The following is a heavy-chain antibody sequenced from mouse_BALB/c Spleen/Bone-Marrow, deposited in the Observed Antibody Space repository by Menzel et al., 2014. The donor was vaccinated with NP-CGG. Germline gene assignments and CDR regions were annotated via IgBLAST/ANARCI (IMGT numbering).Heavy chain of an antibody. CDR2: ITPSNGDT. Sequence: SGAELGKPGASVKLSCKASGYTFTSYYMYWVKQRPGQGLEWIGEITPSNGDTNFSEKFKSKATLTVDKSSSTAYMQLSSLTSEDSAVYYCSREGAYWGQGTLVTVS. V-gene: IGHV1S81*02. J-gene: IGHJ3*01. CDR3: SREGAY. CDR1: GYTFTSYY.